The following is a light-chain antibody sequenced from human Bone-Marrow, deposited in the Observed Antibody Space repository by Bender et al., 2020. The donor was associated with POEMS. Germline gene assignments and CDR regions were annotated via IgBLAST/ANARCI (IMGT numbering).Light chain of an antibody. CDR3: QSYDNSLGGWV. V-gene: IGLV1-40*01. CDR1: ISNIGAGYD. J-gene: IGLJ3*02. CDR2: GYN. Sequence: QSVLTQPPSVSEAPGQRVTISCTGSISNIGAGYDVHWYQQFPGTAPKLLIYGYNNRPSGVPDRFSGSKSGTSASLAITGLQAEDEGDYYCQSYDNSLGGWVFGGGTKLTVL.